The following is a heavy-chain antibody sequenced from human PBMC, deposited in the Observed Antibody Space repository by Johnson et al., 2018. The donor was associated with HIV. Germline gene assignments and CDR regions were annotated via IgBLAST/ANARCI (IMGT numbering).Heavy chain of an antibody. CDR2: IGTAGDT. D-gene: IGHD2-21*02. Sequence: VQLVESGGGVVQPGRSLRLSCAASGFTFSSYDMHWVRQATGKGLEWVSAIGTAGDTYYPGSVKGRFTISRENAKNSLYLQMNNLRADDTAVYYCARGSPVTALSGAFDIWGQGTLVTVSS. J-gene: IGHJ3*02. V-gene: IGHV3-13*01. CDR3: ARGSPVTALSGAFDI. CDR1: GFTFSSYD.